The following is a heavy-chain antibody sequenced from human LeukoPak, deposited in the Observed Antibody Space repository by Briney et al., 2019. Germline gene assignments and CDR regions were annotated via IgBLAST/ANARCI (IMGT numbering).Heavy chain of an antibody. D-gene: IGHD2-15*01. Sequence: ASVRVSCTASGYTFTVYYMHWVRQAPGQGLEWMGWINPNIGGTNYAQKFQGRVTMTRDTSISTAYMELSRLRSDDPAVYYCARGVDVVKFDPWGQGTLVTVSS. CDR2: INPNIGGT. CDR3: ARGVDVVKFDP. J-gene: IGHJ5*02. V-gene: IGHV1-2*02. CDR1: GYTFTVYY.